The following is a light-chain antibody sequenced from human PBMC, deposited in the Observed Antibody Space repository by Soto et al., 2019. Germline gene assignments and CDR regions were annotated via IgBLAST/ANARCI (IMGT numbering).Light chain of an antibody. CDR3: QQYSTSRQVT. CDR1: QSVSANY. Sequence: EIVLTQSPGTLPVSPGETVTLSCRASQSVSANYLAWYQQKPGQAPRLLIYDASSRATGTPDRFSGSGSGTDFTLTIRRLEPEDFAVYYCQQYSTSRQVTFGGGTKVDIK. CDR2: DAS. J-gene: IGKJ4*01. V-gene: IGKV3-20*01.